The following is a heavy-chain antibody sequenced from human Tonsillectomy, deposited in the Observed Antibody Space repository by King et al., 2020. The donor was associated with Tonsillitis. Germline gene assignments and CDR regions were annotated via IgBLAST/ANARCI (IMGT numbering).Heavy chain of an antibody. CDR1: GFTFSNYG. V-gene: IGHV3-30*18. Sequence: VQLVESGGGVVQPGRSLRLSCAASGFTFSNYGMHWVRQAPGKGLVWVALISFDGRNKNYADSVKGRFTISRDNSKNTLYLQMNSLRAEDTAVYYCAKDRGSSWPFDYWGQGTLVTVSS. J-gene: IGHJ4*02. CDR2: ISFDGRNK. D-gene: IGHD6-13*01. CDR3: AKDRGSSWPFDY.